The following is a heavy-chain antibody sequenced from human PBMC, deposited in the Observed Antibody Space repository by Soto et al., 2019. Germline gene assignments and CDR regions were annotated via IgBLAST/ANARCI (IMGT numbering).Heavy chain of an antibody. CDR3: AKGLSWGHCDY. J-gene: IGHJ4*02. Sequence: EVQLVESGGGLVQPGGSLRLSCAASGFTFSTYWMHWVRQDPGKGLVWVSTINTDGTTTFYADSVKGRFTISRDNAKNTVNLQMHSLRDEDPAVYYCAKGLSWGHCDYWGQGTLVTVSS. V-gene: IGHV3-74*01. CDR1: GFTFSTYW. CDR2: INTDGTTT. D-gene: IGHD3-16*01.